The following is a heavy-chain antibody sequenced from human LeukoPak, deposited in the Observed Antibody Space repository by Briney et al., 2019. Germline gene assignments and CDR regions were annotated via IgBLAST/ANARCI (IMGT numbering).Heavy chain of an antibody. V-gene: IGHV3-21*01. CDR2: ISSISSYI. CDR1: GFTFSSYS. J-gene: IGHJ4*02. D-gene: IGHD3-22*01. Sequence: PGGSLRLSCAASGFTFSSYSMNWVRQAPGKGLEWGSSISSISSYIYYADSLKGRFTISRDNAKNSLYLQMNSLRAEDTAVYYCASGRRGNYYDSSGSDYWGQGTLVTVSS. CDR3: ASGRRGNYYDSSGSDY.